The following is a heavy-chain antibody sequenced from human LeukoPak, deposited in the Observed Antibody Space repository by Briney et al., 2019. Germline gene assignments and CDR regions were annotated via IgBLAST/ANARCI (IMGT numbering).Heavy chain of an antibody. Sequence: SETLSLTCTVSGGSINNYYWSWIRQPPGKGLEWIGYIYYSGSTNYNPSLKSRVTISVDTSMNHFSLNLRFVTAADTAVYYCTRTSPGIPLDFWGQGTLVTVSS. CDR3: TRTSPGIPLDF. V-gene: IGHV4-59*12. CDR2: IYYSGST. J-gene: IGHJ4*02. D-gene: IGHD1-26*01. CDR1: GGSINNYY.